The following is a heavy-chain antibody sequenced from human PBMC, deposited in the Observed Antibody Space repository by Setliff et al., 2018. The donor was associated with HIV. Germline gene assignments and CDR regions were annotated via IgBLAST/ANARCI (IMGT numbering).Heavy chain of an antibody. J-gene: IGHJ4*02. D-gene: IGHD2-2*01. CDR1: GYYFTNYW. CDR3: ARPRGNDYAGSGFDN. V-gene: IGHV5-51*01. CDR2: IYPVDSET. Sequence: GESLKISCKGSGYYFTNYWIGWVRQMPGKGLEWMGIIYPVDSETRYSPSFQGQVTISADKSINTAYLQWTTLKASDSAMYYCARPRGNDYAGSGFDNWGQGTLVTVSS.